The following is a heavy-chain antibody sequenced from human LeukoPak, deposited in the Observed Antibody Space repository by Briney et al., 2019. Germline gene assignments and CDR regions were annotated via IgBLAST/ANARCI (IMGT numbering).Heavy chain of an antibody. CDR3: ARPSDGSYNWNDGALDY. J-gene: IGHJ4*02. CDR1: GYTFTSYG. CDR2: ISAYNGNT. D-gene: IGHD1-20*01. Sequence: GASVEVSCKASGYTFTSYGISWVRQAPGQGLEWMGWISAYNGNTNYAQKLQGRVTMTRNTSISTAYMELSSLRSEDTAVYYCARPSDGSYNWNDGALDYWGQGTLVTVSS. V-gene: IGHV1-18*01.